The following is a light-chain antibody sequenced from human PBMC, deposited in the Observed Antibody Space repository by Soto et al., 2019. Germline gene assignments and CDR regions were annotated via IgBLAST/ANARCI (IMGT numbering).Light chain of an antibody. J-gene: IGKJ1*01. V-gene: IGKV1-5*03. CDR1: QSISSW. CDR3: QQYNSYSEA. CDR2: KAS. Sequence: DMEIKRSAESRSASVGERGRITWRASQSISSWLAWYQQKPGKAPKLLIYKASSLESGVPSRFSGSGSGTEFTLTISCRLPDHFAPYYCQQYNSYSEACAQGTRVDIK.